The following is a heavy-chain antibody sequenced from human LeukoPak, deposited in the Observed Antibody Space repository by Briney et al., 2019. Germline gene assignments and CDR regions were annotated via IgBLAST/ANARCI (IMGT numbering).Heavy chain of an antibody. V-gene: IGHV3-74*01. D-gene: IGHD3-22*01. CDR3: ARDPDSNSYSTFHD. CDR2: IKRDGSST. CDR1: GFTFSSHW. J-gene: IGHJ1*01. Sequence: GGSLRLSCAASGFTFSSHWMHWVRQAPGKGLVWVSRIKRDGSSTSYADSVKGRFTISRDNAKNTLYLQMNSLRAEDTAVYYCARDPDSNSYSTFHDRGPGTLVTVSS.